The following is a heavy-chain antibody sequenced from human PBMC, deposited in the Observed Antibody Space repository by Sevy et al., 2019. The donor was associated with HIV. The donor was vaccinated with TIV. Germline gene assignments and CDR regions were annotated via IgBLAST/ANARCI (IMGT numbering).Heavy chain of an antibody. V-gene: IGHV3-11*01. CDR1: GFTFSDYY. CDR3: ARDLEYCSGGNCYSVANDHDAFDI. J-gene: IGHJ3*02. Sequence: GGSLRLSCAASGFTFSDYYMSWIRQAPGKGLEWVSYISSSGSTIDYADSVKGRFTISRDNAKNSLYLQMNSLRAEDTAVYYCARDLEYCSGGNCYSVANDHDAFDIWGQGTMVTVSS. D-gene: IGHD2-15*01. CDR2: ISSSGSTI.